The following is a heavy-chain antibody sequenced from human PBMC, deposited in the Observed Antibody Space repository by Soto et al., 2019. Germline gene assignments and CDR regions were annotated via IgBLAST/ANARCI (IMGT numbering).Heavy chain of an antibody. V-gene: IGHV2-5*02. CDR2: IYWDDDK. Sequence: QITLKESGPTLVKPTQTLTLTCTFSGFSLSTSGVGVGWIRQPPGKALEWLALIYWDDDKRYSPSLKSRLTITNDTSKNQLVLTMTNMDPVDTATYYCARGGYSYGYGGGYYYYGMDVWGQGTTVTVSS. CDR3: ARGGYSYGYGGGYYYYGMDV. J-gene: IGHJ6*02. CDR1: GFSLSTSGVG. D-gene: IGHD5-18*01.